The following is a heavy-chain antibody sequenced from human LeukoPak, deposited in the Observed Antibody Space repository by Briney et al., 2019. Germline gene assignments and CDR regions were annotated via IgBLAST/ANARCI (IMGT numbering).Heavy chain of an antibody. CDR3: ARGYMTADY. Sequence: GGSLRLSCVASGFTFNNDWMSWGRPAPGKRLEWVASIKQDGSDKYYVDSVRGRFTIPRDNAKNSLYLQMSSLRAGDTAVYYCARGYMTADYWGQGSLVTVSS. CDR1: GFTFNNDW. J-gene: IGHJ4*02. D-gene: IGHD2-2*02. V-gene: IGHV3-7*05. CDR2: IKQDGSDK.